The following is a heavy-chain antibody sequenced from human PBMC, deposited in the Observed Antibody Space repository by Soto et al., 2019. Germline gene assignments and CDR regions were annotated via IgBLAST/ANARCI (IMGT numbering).Heavy chain of an antibody. Sequence: QVQLVQSGAEVKKPGASVKVSCKASGYTFTGYYMHWVRQAPGQGLEWMGWINPNSGGTNYAQKFQGWVTMTRDTSISTAYMELSRLRSDDTAVYYCARGVDIAAAGNGWFDPWGQGTLVTVSS. CDR2: INPNSGGT. CDR3: ARGVDIAAAGNGWFDP. CDR1: GYTFTGYY. D-gene: IGHD6-13*01. V-gene: IGHV1-2*04. J-gene: IGHJ5*02.